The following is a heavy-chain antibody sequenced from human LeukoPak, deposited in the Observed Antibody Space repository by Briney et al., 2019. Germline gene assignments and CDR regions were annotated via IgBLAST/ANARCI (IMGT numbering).Heavy chain of an antibody. V-gene: IGHV3-7*05. CDR3: ARDIVATMGVDY. CDR1: GFTFSNAW. J-gene: IGHJ4*02. CDR2: IKQDGSEK. Sequence: GGSLRLSCAASGFTFSNAWMSWVRQAPGKGLEWVANIKQDGSEKYYVDSVKGRFTISRDNAKNSLYLQMNSLRAEDTAVYYCARDIVATMGVDYWGQGTLVTVSS. D-gene: IGHD5-12*01.